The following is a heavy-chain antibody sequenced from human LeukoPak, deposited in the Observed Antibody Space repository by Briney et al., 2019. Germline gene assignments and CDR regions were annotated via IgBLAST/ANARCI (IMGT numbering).Heavy chain of an antibody. Sequence: PSETLSLTCTVSGGSISSGDYYWSWIRQPPGKGLEWFGYIYYSGSTYYNPSLKSRVTISVDTSKNQFSLKLSSVTAADTAVYYCARGVRERRSSSTSDAFDIWGQGTMVTVSS. CDR1: GGSISSGDYY. CDR3: ARGVRERRSSSTSDAFDI. V-gene: IGHV4-30-4*08. CDR2: IYYSGST. D-gene: IGHD2-2*01. J-gene: IGHJ3*02.